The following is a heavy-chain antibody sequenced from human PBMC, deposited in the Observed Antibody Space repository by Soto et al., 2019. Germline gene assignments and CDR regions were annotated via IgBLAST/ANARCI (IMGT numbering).Heavy chain of an antibody. V-gene: IGHV1-69*01. J-gene: IGHJ4*02. CDR2: IIPVSGAA. CDR1: GGTFGSYA. D-gene: IGHD2-2*01. CDR3: ATALGCRGTSCPLDY. Sequence: QVQLVQSGAEVKKPGSSVKVSCKASGGTFGSYAFSWVRQAPGQGLEWMGGIIPVSGAAHYAQKFQGRVTIPADESRGTPYMELSSLSSQDTAFYFCATALGCRGTSCPLDYWGQGTRVTVS.